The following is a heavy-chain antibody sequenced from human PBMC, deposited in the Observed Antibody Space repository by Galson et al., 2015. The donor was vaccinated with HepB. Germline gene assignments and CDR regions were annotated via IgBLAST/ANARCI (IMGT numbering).Heavy chain of an antibody. CDR1: GYTFTSYD. D-gene: IGHD6-19*01. J-gene: IGHJ4*02. CDR3: ARVREGSGGGFYYFDY. CDR2: MNPNSGNT. V-gene: IGHV1-8*01. Sequence: SVKVSCKASGYTFTSYDINWVRQATGQGLEWMGWMNPNSGNTGYAQKFQGRVTMTRNTSISTAYMELSSLRSEDTAVYYCARVREGSGGGFYYFDYWGQGTLVTVSS.